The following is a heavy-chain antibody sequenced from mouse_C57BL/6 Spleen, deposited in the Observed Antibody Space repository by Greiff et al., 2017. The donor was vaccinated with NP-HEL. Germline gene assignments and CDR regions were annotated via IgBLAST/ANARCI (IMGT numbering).Heavy chain of an antibody. Sequence: VQLQQSGAELVRPGASVTLSCKASGYTFTDYEMHWVKQTPVHGLEWIGAIDPETGGTAYNQKFKGKAILTADKSSSTAYMELRSLTSEDSAVYYCTVITTVVAPMDYAMDYWGQGTSVTVSS. D-gene: IGHD1-1*01. CDR2: IDPETGGT. CDR1: GYTFTDYE. CDR3: TVITTVVAPMDYAMDY. V-gene: IGHV1-15*01. J-gene: IGHJ4*01.